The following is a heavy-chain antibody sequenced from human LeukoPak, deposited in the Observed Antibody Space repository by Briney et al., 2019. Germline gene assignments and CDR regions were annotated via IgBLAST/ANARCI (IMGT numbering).Heavy chain of an antibody. CDR1: GFTFSSYG. D-gene: IGHD3-9*01. J-gene: IGHJ4*02. CDR3: AKDYDILTGYGAPGSPFDY. V-gene: IGHV3-33*06. Sequence: GGSLRLSCAASGFTFSSYGMHWVRQAPGKGLEWVAVIWYDGSNKYYADSVKGRFTISRDNSKNTLYLQMNSLRAEDTAVYYCAKDYDILTGYGAPGSPFDYWGQGTLVTVSS. CDR2: IWYDGSNK.